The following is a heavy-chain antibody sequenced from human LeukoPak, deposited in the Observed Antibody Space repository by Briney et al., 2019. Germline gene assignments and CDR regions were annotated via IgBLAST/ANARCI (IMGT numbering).Heavy chain of an antibody. Sequence: GGSLRLSCAASGFTFSSYGMHWVRQAPGKGLEWVAFIRYDGRNKYYADSVKGRFTISRDNSKNTLYLQMNSLRAEDTAVYYCAKDGRHYDILTGTYFDYWGQGTLVTVSS. J-gene: IGHJ4*02. V-gene: IGHV3-30*02. D-gene: IGHD3-9*01. CDR2: IRYDGRNK. CDR1: GFTFSSYG. CDR3: AKDGRHYDILTGTYFDY.